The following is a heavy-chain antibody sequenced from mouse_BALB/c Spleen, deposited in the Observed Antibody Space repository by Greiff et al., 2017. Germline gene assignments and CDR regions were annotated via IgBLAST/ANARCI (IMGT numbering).Heavy chain of an antibody. CDR1: GFTFSDYY. CDR2: ISDGGSYT. D-gene: IGHD2-4*01. J-gene: IGHJ2*01. V-gene: IGHV5-4*02. Sequence: EVKVVESGGGLVKPGGSLKLSCAASGFTFSDYYMYWVRQTPEKRLEWVATISDGGSYTYYPDSVKGRFTISRDNAKNNLYLQMSSLKSEDTAMYYCARDGTITTRGRCDYWGQGTTLTVSS. CDR3: ARDGTITTRGRCDY.